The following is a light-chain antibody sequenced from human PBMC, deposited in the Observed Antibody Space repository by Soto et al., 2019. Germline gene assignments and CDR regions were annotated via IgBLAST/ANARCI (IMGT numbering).Light chain of an antibody. Sequence: EIALTQSPGAIALSPGGRATLSCSASQSVSSNLAWYQQRPGQAPRLLIYGASTRATGIPARFSGSGSGTEFTLTISSLQSEDLAVYYCQQYNNWPPITVGQFTRLEI. CDR2: GAS. V-gene: IGKV3-15*01. J-gene: IGKJ5*01. CDR1: QSVSSN. CDR3: QQYNNWPPIT.